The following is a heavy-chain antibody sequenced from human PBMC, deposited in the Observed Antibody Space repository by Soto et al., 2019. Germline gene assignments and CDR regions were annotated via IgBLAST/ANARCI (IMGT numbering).Heavy chain of an antibody. D-gene: IGHD4-4*01. V-gene: IGHV1-18*04. J-gene: IGHJ4*02. Sequence: GASVKVSCKASGYTFTSYGISWVRQAPGHGLEWMGWISAYNGNTNYAQKLQGRPTKNTDTSTRTAYMEVRSLRSDDTAVYYCARGGNYDHLFDYWGQGTLVTVSS. CDR2: ISAYNGNT. CDR3: ARGGNYDHLFDY. CDR1: GYTFTSYG.